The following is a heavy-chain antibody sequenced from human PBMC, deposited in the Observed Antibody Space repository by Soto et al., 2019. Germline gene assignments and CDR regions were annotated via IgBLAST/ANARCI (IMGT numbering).Heavy chain of an antibody. V-gene: IGHV3-23*01. D-gene: IGHD3-16*01. Sequence: EVQLLESGGGLVQPGESLRLSCAASGFTFGSYDLSWVRQAPGKGLEWVSAISGSGGSTYYADSVKGRFTISRDNSRNTLYLKRNSRRVEDPAVYFWAKGGGGGFDYWGQGTLVTVSS. CDR1: GFTFGSYD. CDR2: ISGSGGST. CDR3: AKGGGGGFDY. J-gene: IGHJ4*02.